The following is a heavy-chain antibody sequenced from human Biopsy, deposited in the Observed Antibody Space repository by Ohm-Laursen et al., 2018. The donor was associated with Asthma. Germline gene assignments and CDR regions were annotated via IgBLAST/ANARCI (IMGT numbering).Heavy chain of an antibody. V-gene: IGHV4-31*03. D-gene: IGHD2-15*01. CDR3: AGFCSGGNCPDH. J-gene: IGHJ4*02. CDR1: GDSFTYPGYY. Sequence: SQTLSLTCSVSGDSFTYPGYYWSWVRQLPGRGLEWIGYIHYSGSAYYNPSLKSRISMSVDTSKKQISLRLSSVIAADTAVYYCAGFCSGGNCPDHWGQGTLVTVSS. CDR2: IHYSGSA.